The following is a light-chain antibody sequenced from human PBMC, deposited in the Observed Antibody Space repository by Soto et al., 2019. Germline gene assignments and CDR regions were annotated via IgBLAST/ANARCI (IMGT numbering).Light chain of an antibody. CDR3: QQYGSSLTWT. J-gene: IGKJ1*01. Sequence: EIVLTQSPGTLSLSPGDRATLSCRASQSVSSNYLAWYQQKPGQAPRLLIYGTSNRATGIPDRFSGSGSGTDFTLTISRLEPEDFAVYYCQQYGSSLTWTFGQGTKVEIK. CDR1: QSVSSNY. CDR2: GTS. V-gene: IGKV3-20*01.